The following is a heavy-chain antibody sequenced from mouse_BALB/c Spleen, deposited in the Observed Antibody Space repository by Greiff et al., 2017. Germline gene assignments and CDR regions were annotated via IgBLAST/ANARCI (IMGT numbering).Heavy chain of an antibody. D-gene: IGHD2-3*01. J-gene: IGHJ3*01. V-gene: IGHV5-6-5*01. Sequence: EVQLVESGGGLVKPGGSLKLSCAASGFTFSSYAMSWVRQTPEKRLEWVASISSGGSTYYPDSVKGRFTISRDNARNILYLQMSSLRSEDTAMYYCARGLDGCYEAYWGQGTLVTVSA. CDR3: ARGLDGCYEAY. CDR2: ISSGGST. CDR1: GFTFSSYA.